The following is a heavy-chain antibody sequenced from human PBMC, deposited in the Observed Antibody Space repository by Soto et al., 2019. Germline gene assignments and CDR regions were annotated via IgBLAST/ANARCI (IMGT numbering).Heavy chain of an antibody. V-gene: IGHV4-34*01. D-gene: IGHD4-17*01. CDR1: GSSFSTYY. CDR3: GRISSHGDYAY. Sequence: PSETLSLTCAVYGSSFSTYYWSWLRQPPGKGLEWIGEINHSGSTKYNPSLNSRVTISVDTSKKQFSLNLSSVTAADTAVYYCGRISSHGDYAYWGQGTLVTVSS. J-gene: IGHJ4*02. CDR2: INHSGST.